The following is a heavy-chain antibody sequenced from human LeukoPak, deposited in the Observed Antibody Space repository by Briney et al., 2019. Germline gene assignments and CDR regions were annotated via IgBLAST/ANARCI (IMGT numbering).Heavy chain of an antibody. CDR2: ISYSGST. D-gene: IGHD3-22*01. V-gene: IGHV4-59*01. CDR3: ARWGFDYYDSSGYPNAFDT. CDR1: GGSMSSYY. Sequence: SETLSLTCTVSGGSMSSYYWSWIRQPSGKGLEWIGYISYSGSTKYNPSLKSRVTISVDTSKNQFSLKLRSVTAADTAVYYCARWGFDYYDSSGYPNAFDTWGQGTMVTVSS. J-gene: IGHJ3*02.